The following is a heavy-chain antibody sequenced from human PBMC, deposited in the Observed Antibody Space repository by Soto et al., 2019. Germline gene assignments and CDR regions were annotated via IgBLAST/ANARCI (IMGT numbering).Heavy chain of an antibody. CDR1: GYTFTGYY. CDR2: INPNSGGT. Sequence: GASVKVSCKASGYTFTGYYMHWVRQSPGQGLEWMGWINPNSGGTNYAQKFQGRVTMTRDTSISTAYMELSRLRSDDTAAYYCAREIAVAGTSYWGQGTLVTVSS. J-gene: IGHJ1*01. V-gene: IGHV1-2*02. D-gene: IGHD6-19*01. CDR3: AREIAVAGTSY.